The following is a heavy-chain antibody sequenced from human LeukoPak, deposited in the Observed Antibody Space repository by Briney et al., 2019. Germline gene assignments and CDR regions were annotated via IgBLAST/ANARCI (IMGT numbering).Heavy chain of an antibody. Sequence: SVKVSCKASGGTFSSYAISWVRQAPGQGLEWMGGIIPIFGTANYAQKFQGRVTITADESTSTAYTELSSLRSEDTAVYYCARKRRYCSSTSCPGAFDIWGQGTMVTVSS. CDR1: GGTFSSYA. V-gene: IGHV1-69*01. J-gene: IGHJ3*02. D-gene: IGHD2-2*01. CDR3: ARKRRYCSSTSCPGAFDI. CDR2: IIPIFGTA.